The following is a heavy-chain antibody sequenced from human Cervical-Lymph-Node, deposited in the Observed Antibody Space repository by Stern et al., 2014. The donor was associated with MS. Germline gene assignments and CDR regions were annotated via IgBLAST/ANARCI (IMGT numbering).Heavy chain of an antibody. CDR1: GFTFDDYA. V-gene: IGHV3-9*01. Sequence: VQLVESGGGLVQPGRSLRLSCAASGFTFDDYAMHWVRQAPGKGLEWVSGISWNSGSIGYADSVKGRFTISRDNAKNSLYLQMNSLRAEDTALYYCAKGARGVTIFDYWGQGTLVTVSS. D-gene: IGHD4-23*01. J-gene: IGHJ4*02. CDR2: ISWNSGSI. CDR3: AKGARGVTIFDY.